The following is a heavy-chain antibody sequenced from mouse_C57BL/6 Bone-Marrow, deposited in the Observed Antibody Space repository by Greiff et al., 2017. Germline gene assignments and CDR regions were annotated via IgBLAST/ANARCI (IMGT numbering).Heavy chain of an antibody. CDR3: ARRAYYSNYWYYFDY. D-gene: IGHD2-5*01. Sequence: QVQLQQSGAELARPGASVKLSCKASGYNFTSYGISWVKQRTGQGLEWIGEIYPRSGNTYYNEKLKGKATLTADKSSSTAYMELRSLTSEDSAVYFCARRAYYSNYWYYFDYWGQGTTLTVSS. V-gene: IGHV1-81*01. CDR1: GYNFTSYG. J-gene: IGHJ2*01. CDR2: IYPRSGNT.